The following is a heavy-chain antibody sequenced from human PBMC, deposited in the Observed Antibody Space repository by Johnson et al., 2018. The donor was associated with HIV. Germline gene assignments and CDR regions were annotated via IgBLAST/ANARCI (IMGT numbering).Heavy chain of an antibody. CDR2: ISGSGAST. D-gene: IGHD3-16*01. CDR1: GFTFSDYA. CDR3: ASQVRGLRLGVDAFDI. J-gene: IGHJ3*02. Sequence: VQLVESGGGLVQPGGSLRLSCVVSGFTFSDYAVNWVRQAPGKGLEWVSGISGSGASTYYADSVKGRFIISRDNSKNTLYVQMNRLRPEDTAAYFCASQVRGLRLGVDAFDIWGQGTMVTVSS. V-gene: IGHV3-23*04.